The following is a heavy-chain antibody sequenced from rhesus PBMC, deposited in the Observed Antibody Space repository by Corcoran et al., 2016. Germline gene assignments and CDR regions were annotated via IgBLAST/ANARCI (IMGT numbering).Heavy chain of an antibody. CDR2: SFSSRGTT. CDR1: GGSISGGYV. CDR3: ARGGDYSFDY. J-gene: IGHJ4*01. V-gene: IGHV4S7*01. Sequence: QVQLQESGPGRLKPSETLSLTCAVLGGSISGGYVWGWVRQPPGKGLEWIGRSFSSRGTTYYNPSLKIQVTISTYTSKNHFSLKLSSVTATDTAVYYCARGGDYSFDYWGQGVLVTVSS. D-gene: IGHD3-34*01.